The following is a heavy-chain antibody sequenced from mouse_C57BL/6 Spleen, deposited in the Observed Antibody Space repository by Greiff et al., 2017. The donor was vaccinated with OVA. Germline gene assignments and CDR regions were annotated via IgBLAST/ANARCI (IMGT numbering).Heavy chain of an antibody. CDR1: GFTFSSYA. D-gene: IGHD1-1*01. V-gene: IGHV5-9-1*02. Sequence: EVKLMESGEGLVKPGGSLKLSCAASGFTFSSYALSLVRQTPEKRLVWVAYISSGGDYIFYADSVKGRFTISRDNARNTLYLQMSSLKSENTAMYYCTRWDYDGSSPAWFAYWGQGTLVTVSA. J-gene: IGHJ3*01. CDR2: ISSGGDYI. CDR3: TRWDYDGSSPAWFAY.